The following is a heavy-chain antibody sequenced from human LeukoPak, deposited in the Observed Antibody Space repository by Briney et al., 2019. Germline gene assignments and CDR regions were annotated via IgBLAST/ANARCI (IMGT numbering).Heavy chain of an antibody. CDR2: IYSGGST. J-gene: IGHJ5*02. V-gene: IGHV3-66*01. CDR1: GFTVSSNY. Sequence: GGSLRLSCAASGFTVSSNYMSWVRQAPGKGLEWVSGIYSGGSTYYADSVKGRFTISRDNSKNTLYLQMNSLRAEDTAVYYCARTFVVVTAILPYDLNWFDPWGQGTLVTVSS. D-gene: IGHD2-21*02. CDR3: ARTFVVVTAILPYDLNWFDP.